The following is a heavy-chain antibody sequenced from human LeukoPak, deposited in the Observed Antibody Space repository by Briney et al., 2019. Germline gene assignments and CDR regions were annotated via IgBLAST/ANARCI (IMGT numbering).Heavy chain of an antibody. CDR2: ISWNSGSI. D-gene: IGHD3-3*01. CDR1: GFTFDDYA. Sequence: PGRSLRLSCAASGFTFDDYAMHWVRQAPGKGLEWVSGISWNSGSIGYAGSVKGRFAISRDNAKNSLYLQMNSLRAEDTAVYYCAKWLGYDFWGGYYAIDYWGQGTLVTVSS. J-gene: IGHJ4*02. CDR3: AKWLGYDFWGGYYAIDY. V-gene: IGHV3-9*01.